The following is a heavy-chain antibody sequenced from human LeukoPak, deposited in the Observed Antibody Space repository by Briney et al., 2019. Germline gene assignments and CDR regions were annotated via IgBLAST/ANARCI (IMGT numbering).Heavy chain of an antibody. D-gene: IGHD4-23*01. V-gene: IGHV4-34*01. Sequence: KPSETLSLTCAVYGGSFSDSYWSWLRQPPGEGLEWIGEINHDGSTNYNPSLKSRVTISVDTSKNQFSLKLSSVTAADTAVYYCARGGDYGGNRGYYYYGMDVWGQGTTVTVSS. CDR3: ARGGDYGGNRGYYYYGMDV. J-gene: IGHJ6*02. CDR2: INHDGST. CDR1: GGSFSDSY.